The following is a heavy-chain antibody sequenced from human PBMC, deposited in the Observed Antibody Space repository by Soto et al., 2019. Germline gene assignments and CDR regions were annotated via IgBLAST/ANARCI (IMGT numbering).Heavy chain of an antibody. CDR3: AGGDYYGSGSYYRN. CDR1: GYTFTSYA. D-gene: IGHD3-10*01. V-gene: IGHV1-3*01. Sequence: QVQLVQSGAEVKKPGASVKVSCKASGYTFTSYAMHWVRQAPGQRLEWMGWINAGNGNTKYSQKFQGRVTITRDTSASTAYMELSGLRSEDTAVYYCAGGDYYGSGSYYRNWGQGTLVTVSS. CDR2: INAGNGNT. J-gene: IGHJ4*02.